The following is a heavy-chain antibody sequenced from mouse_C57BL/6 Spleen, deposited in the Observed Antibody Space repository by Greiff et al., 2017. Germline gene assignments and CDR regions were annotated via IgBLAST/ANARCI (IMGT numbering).Heavy chain of an antibody. D-gene: IGHD1-3*01. V-gene: IGHV1-82*01. Sequence: VQRVESGPELVKPGASVKISCKASGYAFSSSWMNWVKQRPGKGLEWIGRIYPGDGDTNYNGKFKGKATLTADKSSSTAYMQLSSLTSEDSAVYFCANLRAPFDYWGQGTTLTVSS. CDR3: ANLRAPFDY. CDR2: IYPGDGDT. CDR1: GYAFSSSW. J-gene: IGHJ2*01.